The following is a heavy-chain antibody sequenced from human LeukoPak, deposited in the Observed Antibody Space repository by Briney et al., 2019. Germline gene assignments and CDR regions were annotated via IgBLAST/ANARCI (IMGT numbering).Heavy chain of an antibody. J-gene: IGHJ5*02. CDR1: GGSFSGYY. V-gene: IGHV4-34*01. CDR2: INHSGST. Sequence: SETLSLTCAVYGGSFSGYYWSWIRQPPGKGLEWIGEINHSGSTNYNPSLKSRVTISVDTSKNQFSLKLNSETAADTAVYYCARNRYYYGSGNYGVPNWFDPWGQGTLVTVSS. CDR3: ARNRYYYGSGNYGVPNWFDP. D-gene: IGHD3-10*01.